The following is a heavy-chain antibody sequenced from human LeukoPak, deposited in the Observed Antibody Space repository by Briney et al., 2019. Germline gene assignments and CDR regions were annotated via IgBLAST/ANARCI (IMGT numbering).Heavy chain of an antibody. D-gene: IGHD5-18*01. CDR3: ARRRSGYSYGL. J-gene: IGHJ4*02. CDR2: IHYSGST. V-gene: IGHV4-59*08. CDR1: GDSISSYY. Sequence: SETLSLTCAVFGDSISSYYWSWIRQSPGKGLEWIGYIHYSGSTDYNPSLRSRLAMSVDTSKNQFSLNLSSVTAADTAVYYCARRRSGYSYGLWGQGTLVTVSS.